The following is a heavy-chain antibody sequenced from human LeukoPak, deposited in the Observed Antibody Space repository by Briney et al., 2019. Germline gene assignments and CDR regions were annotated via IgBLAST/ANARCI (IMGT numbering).Heavy chain of an antibody. Sequence: GASVKVSCKASGYTFTSCDINWVRQPTGQGLEWMGWMNPNSGNTGYGQSFQGRITMTRDISIGTAYMELSNLTSEDTAIYYCTRGSSDRRDNWGQGTLVTVSA. J-gene: IGHJ4*02. CDR2: MNPNSGNT. CDR3: TRGSSDRRDN. V-gene: IGHV1-8*01. CDR1: GYTFTSCD. D-gene: IGHD2-21*02.